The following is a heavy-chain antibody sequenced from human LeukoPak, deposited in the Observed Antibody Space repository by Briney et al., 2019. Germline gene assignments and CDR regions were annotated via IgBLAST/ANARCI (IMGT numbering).Heavy chain of an antibody. J-gene: IGHJ4*02. CDR3: ARQGIQVWLPFDY. CDR2: MYYSGST. Sequence: KPSETLSLTCTVSGGSISSYYWSWIRQPPGKGLEWIGYMYYSGSTNYNPSLRSRLTISVDMSKNQFSLKLSSVTASDTAVYYCARQGIQVWLPFDYWGQGTLVTVSS. V-gene: IGHV4-59*08. D-gene: IGHD5-18*01. CDR1: GGSISSYY.